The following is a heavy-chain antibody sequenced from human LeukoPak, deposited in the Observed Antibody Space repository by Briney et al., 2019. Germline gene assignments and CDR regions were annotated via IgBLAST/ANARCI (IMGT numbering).Heavy chain of an antibody. Sequence: ASVKVSCKASGGTFSSYAISWVRQAPGQGLEWMGIINPSGGSTSYAQKFQGRVTMTRDTSTSTVYMELSSLRSEDTAVYYCARDPSRYCSSTSCYYYYGMDVWGQGTTVTVSS. J-gene: IGHJ6*02. CDR3: ARDPSRYCSSTSCYYYYGMDV. V-gene: IGHV1-46*01. D-gene: IGHD2-2*01. CDR2: INPSGGST. CDR1: GGTFSSYA.